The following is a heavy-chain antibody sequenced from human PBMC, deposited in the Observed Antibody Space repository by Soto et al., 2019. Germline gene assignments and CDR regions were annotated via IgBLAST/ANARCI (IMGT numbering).Heavy chain of an antibody. CDR1: GGTFSSYA. J-gene: IGHJ4*02. CDR2: IIPIFGTA. V-gene: IGHV1-69*01. Sequence: QVQLVQSGAEVKKPGSSVKVSCKASGGTFSSYAISWVRQAPGQGLEWMGGIIPIFGTANYAQKVQGRVTITADESTSTDYVELSSLRSEDTAEYYGARGRYSTAYDFDYWGQGTLVTVSS. CDR3: ARGRYSTAYDFDY. D-gene: IGHD5-12*01.